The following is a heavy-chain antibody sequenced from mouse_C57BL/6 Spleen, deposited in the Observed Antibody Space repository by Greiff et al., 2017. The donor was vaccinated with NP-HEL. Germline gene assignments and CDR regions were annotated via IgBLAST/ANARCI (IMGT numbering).Heavy chain of an antibody. D-gene: IGHD2-4*01. CDR2: ISDGGSYT. CDR1: GFTFSSYA. J-gene: IGHJ4*01. V-gene: IGHV5-4*01. Sequence: EVKLVESGGGLVKPGGSLKLSCAASGFTFSSYAMSWVRQTPEKRLEWVATISDGGSYTYYPDNVKGRFTISRDNAKNNLYLQMSHLKSEDTAMYYCARDRPYDYDGYYYAMDYWGQGTSVTVSS. CDR3: ARDRPYDYDGYYYAMDY.